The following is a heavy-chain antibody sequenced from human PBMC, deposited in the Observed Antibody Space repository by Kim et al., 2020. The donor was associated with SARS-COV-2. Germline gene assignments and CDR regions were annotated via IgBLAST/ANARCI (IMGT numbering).Heavy chain of an antibody. CDR1: AFTFSHYG. J-gene: IGHJ4*02. Sequence: GGSLRLSCSASAFTFSHYGMHWVRQAPGKGLEWVAGISYDGGDKFYADSVKGRFTISRDNSKNTLYLQMNGLSTEDTAVYYCARGPQWLLIYYFDYWGQGTLVSVSS. D-gene: IGHD6-19*01. CDR2: ISYDGGDK. CDR3: ARGPQWLLIYYFDY. V-gene: IGHV3-30*03.